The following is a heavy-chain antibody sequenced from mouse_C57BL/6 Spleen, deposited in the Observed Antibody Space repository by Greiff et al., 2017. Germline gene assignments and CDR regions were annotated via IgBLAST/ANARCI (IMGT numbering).Heavy chain of an antibody. V-gene: IGHV10-1*01. CDR1: GFSFNTYA. CDR3: VGLGWYFDV. CDR2: IRSKSNNYAT. Sequence: EVQVVESGGGLVQPKGSLKLSCAASGFSFNTYAMNWVRQAPGKGLEWVARIRSKSNNYATYYADSVKDRFTISRDDSESMLYLQMNNLKTEDTAMYYCVGLGWYFDVWGTGTTVTVSS. D-gene: IGHD2-2*01. J-gene: IGHJ1*03.